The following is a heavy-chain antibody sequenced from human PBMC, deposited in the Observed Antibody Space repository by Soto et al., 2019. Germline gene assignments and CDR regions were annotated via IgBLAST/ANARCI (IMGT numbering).Heavy chain of an antibody. CDR1: GYTFTGYY. V-gene: IGHV1-2*02. CDR2: INPNSGGT. CDR3: ARDVIVVVPAAYYYYYGMDV. D-gene: IGHD2-2*01. Sequence: ASVKVSCKASGYTFTGYYMHWVRQAPGQGLEWMGWINPNSGGTNYAQKFQGRVTMTRDTSISTAYMELSRLRSDDTAVYYCARDVIVVVPAAYYYYYGMDVWGQGTTVTVS. J-gene: IGHJ6*02.